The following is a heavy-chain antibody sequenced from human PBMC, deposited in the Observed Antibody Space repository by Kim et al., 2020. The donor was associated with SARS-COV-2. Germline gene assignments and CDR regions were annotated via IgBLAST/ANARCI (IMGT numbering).Heavy chain of an antibody. CDR2: ITSGGAT. V-gene: IGHV3-23*01. CDR1: EFTFTTYA. CDR3: AKDRVDHYGSGAFSQEGFDY. Sequence: VGSLRLSCAASEFTFTTYALSWVRQAPGKGLEWVSAITSGGATYYADSVKGRFTISRDNSKNTLFLQMNSLRADDTAVYYCAKDRVDHYGSGAFSQEGFDYWGQGTLVTVSS. J-gene: IGHJ4*02. D-gene: IGHD3-10*01.